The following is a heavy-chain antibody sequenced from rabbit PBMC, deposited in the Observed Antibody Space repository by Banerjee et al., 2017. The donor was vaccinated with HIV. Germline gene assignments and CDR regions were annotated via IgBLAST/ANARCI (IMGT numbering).Heavy chain of an antibody. CDR2: INTSSGNT. D-gene: IGHD8-1*01. V-gene: IGHV1S45*01. CDR3: VRGSSYYSYYYVMDL. J-gene: IGHJ6*01. CDR1: GFSFSNKYV. Sequence: QEQLEESGGDLVKPEGSLTLTCTASGFSFSNKYVMCWVRQAPGKGLEWIACINTSSGNTVYASWAKGRFTISKTSSTTVTLQMTSLTAADTATYFCVRGSSYYSYYYVMDLRGPGTLVTVS.